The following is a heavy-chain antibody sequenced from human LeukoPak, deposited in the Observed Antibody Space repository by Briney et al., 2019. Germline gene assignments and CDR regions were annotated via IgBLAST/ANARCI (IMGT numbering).Heavy chain of an antibody. J-gene: IGHJ4*02. D-gene: IGHD1-26*01. V-gene: IGHV4-4*09. Sequence: SETLSLTCTVSGGSISSYYWSWIRQPPGKGLEWTGYIYTSGSTNYNPSLKSRVTISVDTSKNQFSLKLSSVTAADTAVYYCARSRDGSYTSPFDYWGQGTLVTVSS. CDR1: GGSISSYY. CDR2: IYTSGST. CDR3: ARSRDGSYTSPFDY.